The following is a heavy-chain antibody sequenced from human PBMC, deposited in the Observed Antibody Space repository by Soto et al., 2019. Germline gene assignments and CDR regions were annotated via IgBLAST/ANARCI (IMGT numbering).Heavy chain of an antibody. CDR1: GFTFSSYA. CDR2: ISYDGSNK. V-gene: IGHV3-30-3*01. Sequence: GGSLRLSCAASGFTFSSYAMHWVRQAPGKGLEWVAVISYDGSNKYYADSVKGRFTISRDNSKNTLYLQMNSLRAEDTAVYYCARGYSSSWEGFDYWGQGTLVTVSS. CDR3: ARGYSSSWEGFDY. D-gene: IGHD6-13*01. J-gene: IGHJ4*02.